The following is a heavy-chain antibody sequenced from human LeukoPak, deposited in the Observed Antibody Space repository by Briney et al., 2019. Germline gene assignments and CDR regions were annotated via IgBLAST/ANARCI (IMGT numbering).Heavy chain of an antibody. CDR2: ISTDNGNT. V-gene: IGHV1-18*01. CDR1: GYTFNSYG. J-gene: IGHJ6*02. CDR3: ARGTIFGVVIPYGMDV. Sequence: GASVKVSCKASGYTFNSYGISWVRQAPGQGPEWLGWISTDNGNTNYAQKVQGRVTMTTDTSTSTAYMELRSLRSDDTAVYYCARGTIFGVVIPYGMDVWGQGTTVTVSS. D-gene: IGHD3-3*01.